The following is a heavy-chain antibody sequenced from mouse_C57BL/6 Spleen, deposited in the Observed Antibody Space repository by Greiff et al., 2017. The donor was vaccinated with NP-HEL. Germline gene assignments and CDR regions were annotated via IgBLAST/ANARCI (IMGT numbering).Heavy chain of an antibody. CDR3: AREESNHYYAMDY. CDR1: GYTFTSYT. J-gene: IGHJ4*01. CDR2: INPSSGYT. D-gene: IGHD2-5*01. V-gene: IGHV1-4*01. Sequence: QVQLQQSGAELARPGASVKMSCKASGYTFTSYTMHWVKQRPGQGLEWIGYINPSSGYTKYNQKFKDKATLTADKSSSTAYMQLSSLTSEDSAVYYCAREESNHYYAMDYWGQGTSVTVSS.